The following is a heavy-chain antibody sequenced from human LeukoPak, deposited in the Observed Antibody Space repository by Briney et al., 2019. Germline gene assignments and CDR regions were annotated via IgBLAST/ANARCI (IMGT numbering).Heavy chain of an antibody. D-gene: IGHD4-17*01. CDR1: GYTFINYY. V-gene: IGHV1-46*01. Sequence: GASVTVSCTASGYTFINYYVHWVRQAPGQGLEWLGMINPSGGFTTYAQKFQDRVTITRDMSTRTVHMELSSLRSEDTAMYYCARNHYVSYDYYMDVWGKGTTVTVSS. J-gene: IGHJ6*03. CDR2: INPSGGFT. CDR3: ARNHYVSYDYYMDV.